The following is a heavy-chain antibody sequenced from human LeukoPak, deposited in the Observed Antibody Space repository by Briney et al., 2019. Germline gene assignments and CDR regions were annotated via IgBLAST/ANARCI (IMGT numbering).Heavy chain of an antibody. Sequence: PSETLSLTCAVYGGSFSGYYWSWIRQPPGKGLEWLGEINHSGSTNYNPSLKSRVTISVDTSKSQFSLKLSSVTAADTAVYYCARIRGYYSRYYYYGMDVWGQGTTVTVSS. CDR3: ARIRGYYSRYYYYGMDV. J-gene: IGHJ6*02. D-gene: IGHD3-3*01. CDR2: INHSGST. CDR1: GGSFSGYY. V-gene: IGHV4-34*01.